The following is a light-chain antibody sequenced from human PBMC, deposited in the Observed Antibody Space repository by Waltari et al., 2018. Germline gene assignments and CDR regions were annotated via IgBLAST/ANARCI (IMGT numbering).Light chain of an antibody. CDR2: DDS. J-gene: IGLJ1*01. Sequence: SYVLTQPPSVSVAPGKTARITCGGNNIGSKSVHWYQQKPGQAPVLVIYDDSDRHSGLPGRFSGSNSGNTATLTVSRVEAGDEADYYCQVWDSSSDHPCVFGTGTKVTVL. CDR1: NIGSKS. CDR3: QVWDSSSDHPCV. V-gene: IGLV3-21*04.